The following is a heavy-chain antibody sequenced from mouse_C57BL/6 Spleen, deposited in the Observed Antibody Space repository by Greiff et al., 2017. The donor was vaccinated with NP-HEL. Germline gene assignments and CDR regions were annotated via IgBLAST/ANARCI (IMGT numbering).Heavy chain of an antibody. J-gene: IGHJ2*01. CDR1: GFSFNTYA. CDR3: VRQTRVYFDY. Sequence: EVHLVESGGGLVQPKGSLKLSCAASGFSFNTYAMNWVRQAPGKGLEWVARIRSKSNNYATYYADSVKDRFTISRDDSESMLYLQMNNLKTEDTAMYYCVRQTRVYFDYWGQGTTLTGSS. CDR2: IRSKSNNYAT. V-gene: IGHV10-1*01.